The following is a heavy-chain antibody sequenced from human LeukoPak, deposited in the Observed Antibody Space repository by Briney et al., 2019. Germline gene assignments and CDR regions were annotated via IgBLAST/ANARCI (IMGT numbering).Heavy chain of an antibody. Sequence: GESLKISCKGSEYSFTSYWIGWVRQMPGKGLEWMGIIYPGDSHTRFSPSFQGQVTISADKSISTAYLQWSSLKASDTAMYYCATITMVRGVIKKFDPWGQGTLVTVSS. CDR1: EYSFTSYW. J-gene: IGHJ5*02. CDR3: ATITMVRGVIKKFDP. V-gene: IGHV5-51*01. CDR2: IYPGDSHT. D-gene: IGHD3-10*01.